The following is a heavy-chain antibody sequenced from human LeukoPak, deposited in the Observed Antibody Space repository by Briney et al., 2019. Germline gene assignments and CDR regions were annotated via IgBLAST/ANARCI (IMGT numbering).Heavy chain of an antibody. CDR1: GFSFGDDA. Sequence: PGGSLRLSCTASGFSFGDDAWSWFRQAPGRGLEWVSSIPDNGAYSHHADSVKGRFTISRDNARNSLYLDMHNLGAEDTAVYYCVRGDSRDYWGQGTLVTVSS. CDR2: IPDNGAYS. J-gene: IGHJ4*02. D-gene: IGHD6-13*01. V-gene: IGHV3-21*01. CDR3: VRGDSRDY.